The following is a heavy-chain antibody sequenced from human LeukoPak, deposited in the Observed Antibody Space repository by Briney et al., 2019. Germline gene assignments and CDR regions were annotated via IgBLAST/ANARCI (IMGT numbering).Heavy chain of an antibody. CDR3: ARVYSSSWYGVHGMDV. J-gene: IGHJ6*02. D-gene: IGHD6-13*01. V-gene: IGHV3-21*01. CDR1: GFTFSSYS. Sequence: GGSLRLSCAASGFTFSSYSMNWVRQAPGKGLEWVSSISSSSSYIYYADSVKGRFTISRDNAKNSLYLQMNSLRAEDTAVYYCARVYSSSWYGVHGMDVWGQGTTVTLSS. CDR2: ISSSSSYI.